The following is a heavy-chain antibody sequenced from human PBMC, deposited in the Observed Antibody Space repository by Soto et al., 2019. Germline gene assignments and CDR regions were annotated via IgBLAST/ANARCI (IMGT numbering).Heavy chain of an antibody. Sequence: QLQLQESGPGLVKPSETLSLTCTVSGGSISSSSYYWGWIRQPPGKGLEWIGSIYYSGSTYYNPSLKSRVTISVDTSKNQFSLKLSSVTAADTAVYYCARRGYSSGWYEDYWGQGTLVTVSS. CDR2: IYYSGST. CDR3: ARRGYSSGWYEDY. CDR1: GGSISSSSYY. J-gene: IGHJ4*02. V-gene: IGHV4-39*01. D-gene: IGHD6-19*01.